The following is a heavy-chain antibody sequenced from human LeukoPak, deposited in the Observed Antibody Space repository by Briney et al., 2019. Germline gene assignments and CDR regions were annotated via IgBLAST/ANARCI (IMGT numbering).Heavy chain of an antibody. CDR3: AKDRRGAAAGTDGDYYYGMDV. V-gene: IGHV3-30*18. Sequence: GGSLGLSCAASGFTFSSYGMHWVRQAPGKGLEWVAVISYDGSNKYYADSVKGRFTISRDNSKNTLYLQMNSLRAEDTAVYYCAKDRRGAAAGTDGDYYYGMDVWGKGTTVTVSS. CDR2: ISYDGSNK. CDR1: GFTFSSYG. J-gene: IGHJ6*04. D-gene: IGHD6-13*01.